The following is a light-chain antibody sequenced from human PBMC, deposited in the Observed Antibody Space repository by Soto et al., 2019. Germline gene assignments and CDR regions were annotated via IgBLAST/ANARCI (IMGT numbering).Light chain of an antibody. CDR3: QQLNSYPLT. V-gene: IGKV1-9*01. Sequence: DIQLTQSPSFLSASVGDRVTITCRASQGIGSYLTWYQQKPGKAPNLLISTASTLQSGVPSRFSGSGSGTEFTLTITSLQPEDFATYYCQQLNSYPLTFGGGTKVHIK. CDR1: QGIGSY. CDR2: TAS. J-gene: IGKJ4*01.